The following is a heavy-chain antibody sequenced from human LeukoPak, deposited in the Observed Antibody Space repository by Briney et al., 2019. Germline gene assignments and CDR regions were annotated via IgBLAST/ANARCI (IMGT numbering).Heavy chain of an antibody. V-gene: IGHV3-23*01. D-gene: IGHD3-22*01. CDR2: ISASGGST. J-gene: IGHJ3*02. CDR3: AKGFYDNSASGVFDI. CDR1: GFTFNSFA. Sequence: PGGSLRLSCAASGFTFNSFATSWVRQAPGKGLEWVSGISASGGSTYYADSVKGRFTISRDNSKNTLYLQMNSLRAEDTAVYYCAKGFYDNSASGVFDIWGQGTMVTVSS.